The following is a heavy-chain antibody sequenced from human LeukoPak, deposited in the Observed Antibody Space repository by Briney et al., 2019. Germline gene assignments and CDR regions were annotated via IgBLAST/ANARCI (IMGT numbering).Heavy chain of an antibody. J-gene: IGHJ6*02. CDR3: ARDGRIVVVPSV. CDR1: GFTSSSYW. Sequence: GGSLRLSCAASGFTSSSYWMSWVRQAPGKGLEWVANIKKDGSEKYYVDSVKGRFTISRDNAKNSLYLQMNSLRAEDTAMYYCARDGRIVVVPSVWGQGTTVTVSS. D-gene: IGHD2-2*01. V-gene: IGHV3-7*03. CDR2: IKKDGSEK.